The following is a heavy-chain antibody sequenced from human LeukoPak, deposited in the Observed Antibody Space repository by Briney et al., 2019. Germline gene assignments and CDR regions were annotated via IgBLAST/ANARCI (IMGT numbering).Heavy chain of an antibody. Sequence: GGSLRLSCAASGFTFSSYWMSWVRQAPGKGLEWVANIKPDGSETYYMDSVKGRFTISRDNAKNSLYLQMSSLRAEDTAVYYCARARYCSSFSCYMDVWGKGTTTVSS. CDR2: IKPDGSET. V-gene: IGHV3-7*01. CDR3: ARARYCSSFSCYMDV. CDR1: GFTFSSYW. D-gene: IGHD2-15*01. J-gene: IGHJ6*03.